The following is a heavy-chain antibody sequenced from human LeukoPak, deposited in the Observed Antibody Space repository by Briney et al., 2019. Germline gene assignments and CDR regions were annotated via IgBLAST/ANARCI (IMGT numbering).Heavy chain of an antibody. Sequence: SETLSLTCAVYGGSFSGYYWSWIRQPPGKGLEWIGEINHSGSTNYNPSLKSRVTISVDTSKNQFSLKLSSVTAADTAVYYCARGRRGRYYYGSGSQAYYFDYWGQGTLVTVSS. D-gene: IGHD3-10*01. CDR3: ARGRRGRYYYGSGSQAYYFDY. CDR2: INHSGST. J-gene: IGHJ4*02. V-gene: IGHV4-34*01. CDR1: GGSFSGYY.